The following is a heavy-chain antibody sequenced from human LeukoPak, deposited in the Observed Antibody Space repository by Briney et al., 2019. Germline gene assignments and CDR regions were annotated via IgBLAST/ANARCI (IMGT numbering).Heavy chain of an antibody. D-gene: IGHD5-24*01. CDR2: ITPNRSGT. V-gene: IGHV1-2*02. CDR3: ARDRRSYFDY. Sequence: WMGWITPNRSGTNYAQKFQGRVTMTRDTSISTAYMELSRLRSDDTAVYYCARDRRSYFDYWGQGTLVTVSS. J-gene: IGHJ4*02.